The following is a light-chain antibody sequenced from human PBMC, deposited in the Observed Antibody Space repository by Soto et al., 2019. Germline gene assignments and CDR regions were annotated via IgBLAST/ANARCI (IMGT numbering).Light chain of an antibody. CDR2: AAS. CDR3: QQSYSTPRT. CDR1: QSISSY. V-gene: IGKV1-39*01. J-gene: IGKJ1*01. Sequence: DIQMTQSPSSLSASVGDRVTITCRASQSISSYLNWYQQKPGKAPKLLIYAASSLQSGVPSRFSGSGSGTDFTLTISSLQPADFATYYCQQSYSTPRTFGQGTKVEIQ.